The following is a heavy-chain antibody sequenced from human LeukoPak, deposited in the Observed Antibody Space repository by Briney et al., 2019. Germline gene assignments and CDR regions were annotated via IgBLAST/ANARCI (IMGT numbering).Heavy chain of an antibody. CDR2: ISWNSGSI. V-gene: IGHV3-9*01. CDR3: AREGSWYQPGFDY. Sequence: GGSLRLSCAASGFTFDDYAMHWVRQAPGKGLEWVSGISWNSGSIGYADSVKGRFTISRDNAKNSLYLQMNSLRAEDTAVYYCAREGSWYQPGFDYWGQGTLVTVSS. CDR1: GFTFDDYA. J-gene: IGHJ4*02. D-gene: IGHD6-13*01.